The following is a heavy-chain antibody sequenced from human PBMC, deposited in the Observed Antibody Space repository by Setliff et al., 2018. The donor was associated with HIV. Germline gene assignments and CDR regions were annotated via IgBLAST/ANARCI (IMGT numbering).Heavy chain of an antibody. CDR2: ITESGGT. J-gene: IGHJ4*02. CDR3: ASAFTTNYFYFNY. V-gene: IGHV3-23*01. CDR1: GFTFTTDA. D-gene: IGHD3-3*02. Sequence: PGESLKISCAASGFTFTTDAMNWVRQAPGKGLEWVSSITESGGTYYADSVKGRFTISRDTSKNTVYLQMNSLTSEDTAIYYCASAFTTNYFYFNYWGQGTLVTVSS.